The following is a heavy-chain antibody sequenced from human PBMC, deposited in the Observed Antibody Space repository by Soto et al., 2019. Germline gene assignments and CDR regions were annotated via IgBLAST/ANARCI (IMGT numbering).Heavy chain of an antibody. V-gene: IGHV3-53*01. D-gene: IGHD4-4*01. CDR3: ARGPYSNYVYYYYGMDV. J-gene: IGHJ6*02. Sequence: EVQLVESGGGLIQPGGSLRLSCAASGFTVSSNYMSWVRQAPGKGLEWVSVIYSGGSTYYADSVKCRFTISRDNPKNTLYLQMNSLRAEDTAVYYCARGPYSNYVYYYYGMDVGGQGTTVTVSS. CDR2: IYSGGST. CDR1: GFTVSSNY.